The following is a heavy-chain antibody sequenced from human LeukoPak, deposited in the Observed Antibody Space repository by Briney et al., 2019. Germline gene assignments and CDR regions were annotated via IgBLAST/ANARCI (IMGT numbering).Heavy chain of an antibody. D-gene: IGHD1-7*01. J-gene: IGHJ3*02. CDR2: ISSSGSTI. CDR1: GFTFSNYW. CDR3: ARETGTTEGAFDI. V-gene: IGHV3-11*04. Sequence: GGSLRLSCAASGFTFSNYWMGWVRQAPGKGLEWVSYISSSGSTIYYADSVKGRFTISRDNAKNSLYLQMNSLRAEDTAVYYCARETGTTEGAFDIWGQGTMVTVSS.